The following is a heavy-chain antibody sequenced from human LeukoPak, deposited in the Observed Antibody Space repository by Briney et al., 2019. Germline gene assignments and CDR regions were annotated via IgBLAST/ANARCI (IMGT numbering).Heavy chain of an antibody. CDR2: IFYSGST. D-gene: IGHD6-13*01. J-gene: IGHJ6*03. V-gene: IGHV4-59*12. CDR3: ARGLSYSSSWYKNYYYYMDV. CDR1: GGSISSYY. Sequence: PSETLSLTCTVSGGSISSYYWSWIRQPPGKGLEWIGYIFYSGSTNYNPSLKSRVTISVDTSKNQFSLKLSSVTAADTAVYYCARGLSYSSSWYKNYYYYMDVWGKGTTVTVSS.